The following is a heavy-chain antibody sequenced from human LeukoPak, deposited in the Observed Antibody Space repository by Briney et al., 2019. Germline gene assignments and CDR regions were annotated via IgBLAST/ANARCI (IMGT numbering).Heavy chain of an antibody. CDR2: IYYSGST. J-gene: IGHJ4*02. CDR1: GGSISSRSYY. V-gene: IGHV4-39*07. CDR3: ARRVRSPVSLAVAGTPLGGDYFDY. Sequence: PSETLSLTCTVSGGSISSRSYYWGWIRQPPGKGLEWIGSIYYSGSTYYNPSLKSRVTISVDTSQNQFSLKLTSVTAADTAVYYCARRVRSPVSLAVAGTPLGGDYFDYWGQGTLVTVSS. D-gene: IGHD6-19*01.